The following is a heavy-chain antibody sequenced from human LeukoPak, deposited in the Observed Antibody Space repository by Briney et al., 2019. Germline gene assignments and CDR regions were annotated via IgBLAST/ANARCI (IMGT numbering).Heavy chain of an antibody. V-gene: IGHV4-39*07. CDR3: ARAHSYVGATGWFDP. Sequence: SETLSLTCTVSGGSISSSSYYWGWIRQPPGKGLEWIGSIYYSGSTYYNPSLKSRVTISVDTSKNQFSLKLSSVTAADTAVYYCARAHSYVGATGWFDPWGQGTLVTVSS. J-gene: IGHJ5*02. D-gene: IGHD1-26*01. CDR1: GGSISSSSYY. CDR2: IYYSGST.